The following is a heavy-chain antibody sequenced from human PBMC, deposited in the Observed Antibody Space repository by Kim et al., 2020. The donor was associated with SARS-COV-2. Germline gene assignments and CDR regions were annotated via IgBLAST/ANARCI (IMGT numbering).Heavy chain of an antibody. J-gene: IGHJ3*02. CDR2: IKQDASVI. CDR1: GFTFSFYS. D-gene: IGHD3-16*01. V-gene: IGHV3-7*01. Sequence: GGSLRLSCAASGFTFSFYSMNWVRQAPGKGLEWVASIKQDASVISYVDSVRGRFTISRDNAKNSLSLQMDSLRAEDTALYFCARPYRGGSFDIWGQGTMVTVSS. CDR3: ARPYRGGSFDI.